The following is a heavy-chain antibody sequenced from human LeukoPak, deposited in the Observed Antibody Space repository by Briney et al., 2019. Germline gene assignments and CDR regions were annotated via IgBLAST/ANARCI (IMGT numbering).Heavy chain of an antibody. D-gene: IGHD1-26*01. CDR3: ARSVGAPDY. CDR2: INPAGSQK. Sequence: GGSLTLSCAASGLTFSSSWMNWVRQAPGKGLEWVANINPAGSQKNYVDSVKGRFTISRDNAENTVFLQMNSLRAEDTAVYYCARSVGAPDYWGQGTLVTVSS. CDR1: GLTFSSSW. V-gene: IGHV3-7*01. J-gene: IGHJ4*02.